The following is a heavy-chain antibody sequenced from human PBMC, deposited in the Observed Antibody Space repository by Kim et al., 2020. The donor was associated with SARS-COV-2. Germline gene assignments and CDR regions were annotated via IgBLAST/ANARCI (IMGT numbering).Heavy chain of an antibody. CDR2: ISVDGSNK. CDR3: ARGGYSSGSGRYYYNGMDA. J-gene: IGHJ6*02. CDR1: GFTFSNYA. V-gene: IGHV3-30*04. D-gene: IGHD3-10*01. Sequence: GGSLRLSCAASGFTFSNYALHWVRQAPGKGLEWVAVISVDGSNKYYAESVKGQFTISRDSAKNTLYLQMNSLRPEDTAVYYCARGGYSSGSGRYYYNGMDAWGQGTTVTVSS.